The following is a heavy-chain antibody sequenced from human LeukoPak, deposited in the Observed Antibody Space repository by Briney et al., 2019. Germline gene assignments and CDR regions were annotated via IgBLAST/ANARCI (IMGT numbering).Heavy chain of an antibody. CDR2: MNPNSGNT. CDR3: AKMASSSWYLSYYYYGMDV. CDR1: GYTFTSYD. J-gene: IGHJ6*02. V-gene: IGHV1-8*01. Sequence: GASVKVSCKASGYTFTSYDINWVRQATGQGLEWMGWMNPNSGNTGYAQKFQGRVTMTRNTSISTAYMELSSLRSEDTAVYYCAKMASSSWYLSYYYYGMDVWGQGTTVTVSS. D-gene: IGHD6-13*01.